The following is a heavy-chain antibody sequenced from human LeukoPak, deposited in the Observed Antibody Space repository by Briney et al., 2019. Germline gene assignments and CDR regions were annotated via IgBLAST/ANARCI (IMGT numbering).Heavy chain of an antibody. Sequence: GASVKVSCKASGYTFTGYYMHWVRQAPGQGLEWMGWINPNSGGINYAQKFQGRVTMTRDTSISTAYMELSRLRSDDTAVYYCASLDFDYGENDYWGQGTLVTVSS. V-gene: IGHV1-2*02. CDR2: INPNSGGI. CDR1: GYTFTGYY. J-gene: IGHJ4*02. CDR3: ASLDFDYGENDY. D-gene: IGHD4-17*01.